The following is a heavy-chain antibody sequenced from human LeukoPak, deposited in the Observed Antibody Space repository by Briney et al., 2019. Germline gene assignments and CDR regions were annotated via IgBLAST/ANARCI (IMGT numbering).Heavy chain of an antibody. D-gene: IGHD5-24*01. CDR1: GESFSGDY. V-gene: IGHV4-34*01. CDR2: INQSGST. CDR3: ARGRWLQYET. Sequence: NSSETLSLTCGVYGESFSGDYWSWIRQPPGKELEWIGEINQSGSTNYIPSLKSRVTISVDTSKNQFSLKLISVTAADTAVYYCARGRWLQYETWGQGTLVTVSS. J-gene: IGHJ5*02.